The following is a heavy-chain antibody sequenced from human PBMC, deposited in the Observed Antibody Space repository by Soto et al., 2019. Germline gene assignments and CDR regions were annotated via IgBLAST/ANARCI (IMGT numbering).Heavy chain of an antibody. D-gene: IGHD2-8*02. Sequence: LGESLKISCKGSGYNFANFWIGWVRQMPGKGLEWMGMIFPGDSDTKNSPSLEGQITMSVDKSDSSAYLQWRSLKASDTAIYNCAAGYSTGLDAFDIWGQGTMVTVSS. V-gene: IGHV5-51*01. J-gene: IGHJ3*02. CDR3: AAGYSTGLDAFDI. CDR1: GYNFANFW. CDR2: IFPGDSDT.